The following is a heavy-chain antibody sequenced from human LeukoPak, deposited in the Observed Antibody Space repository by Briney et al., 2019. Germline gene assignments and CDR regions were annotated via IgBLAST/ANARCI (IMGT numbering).Heavy chain of an antibody. V-gene: IGHV4-39*01. CDR3: ASLVVVAATSVDY. D-gene: IGHD2-15*01. CDR1: GGSISGSSYY. J-gene: IGHJ4*02. CDR2: IYYSGST. Sequence: PSETLSLTCTVSGGSISGSSYYWGWIRQPPGKGLEWIGSIYYSGSTYYNPSLKSRVTISVDTSKNQFSLKLSSVTAADTAVYYCASLVVVAATSVDYWGQGTLVTVSS.